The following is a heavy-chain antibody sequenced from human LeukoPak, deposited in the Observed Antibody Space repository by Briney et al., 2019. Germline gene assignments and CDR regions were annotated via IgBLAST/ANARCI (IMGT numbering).Heavy chain of an antibody. CDR3: ARDVTAAFWFDP. Sequence: NPGGSLRLSCAASGFTFSSYSMNWVRQAPGKGLEWVSSISSSSSYIYYADSVKGRFTISRDNAKNSLYLKMNSLRAEDTAVYYCARDVTAAFWFDPWGQGTLVTVSS. V-gene: IGHV3-21*01. CDR2: ISSSSSYI. J-gene: IGHJ5*02. CDR1: GFTFSSYS. D-gene: IGHD6-13*01.